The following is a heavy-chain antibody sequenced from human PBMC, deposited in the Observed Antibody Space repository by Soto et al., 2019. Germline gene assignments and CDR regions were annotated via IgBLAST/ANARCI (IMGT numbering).Heavy chain of an antibody. CDR3: ASLRDSSGYYYYYYGMDV. J-gene: IGHJ6*02. V-gene: IGHV1-69*06. CDR2: IIPIFGTA. CDR1: GGTFSSYA. Sequence: ASVKVSCKASGGTFSSYAISWVRQAPGQGLEWMGGIIPIFGTANYAQKFQGRVTTTADKSTSTAYMELSSLRSEDTAVYYCASLRDSSGYYYYYYGMDVWGQGTTVTVSS. D-gene: IGHD3-22*01.